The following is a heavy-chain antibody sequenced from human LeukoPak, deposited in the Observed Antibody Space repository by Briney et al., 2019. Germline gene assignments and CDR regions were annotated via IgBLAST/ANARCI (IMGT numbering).Heavy chain of an antibody. V-gene: IGHV3-21*01. Sequence: GGALRLSCAASGFTFSDYRMNWVRQAPGKGLEWVSSISGSSTNIYSADSVKGRFTISRDNAKNSVYLQMNSLRAEDTAVYYCARDDPSMIAALHYWGQGTLVTVSS. J-gene: IGHJ4*02. CDR1: GFTFSDYR. CDR2: ISGSSTNI. D-gene: IGHD6-6*01. CDR3: ARDDPSMIAALHY.